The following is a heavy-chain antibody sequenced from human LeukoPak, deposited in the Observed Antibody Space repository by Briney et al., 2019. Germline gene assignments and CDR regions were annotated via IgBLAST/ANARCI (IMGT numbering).Heavy chain of an antibody. CDR3: ARGHWGLDY. Sequence: GGSLRLSCAVSGFTFSDNYMTWIRQAPGKGLEWVSYISNTGSDRNYADSVKGRFTISMDNTKTSLYLQMNSLRFEDTAVYYCARGHWGLDYWGQGALVTVSS. CDR2: ISNTGSDR. D-gene: IGHD7-27*01. V-gene: IGHV3-11*01. J-gene: IGHJ4*02. CDR1: GFTFSDNY.